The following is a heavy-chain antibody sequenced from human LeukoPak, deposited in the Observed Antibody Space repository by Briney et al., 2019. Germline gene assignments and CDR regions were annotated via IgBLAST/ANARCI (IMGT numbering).Heavy chain of an antibody. CDR1: GFTFSSYS. J-gene: IGHJ6*03. Sequence: GGSLRLSCAASGFTFSSYSMNWVRQAPGKGLEWVSSISSSSSYIYYADSVKGRFTISRDNAKNSLYLQMNSLRAEDTAVYYCARGQWGSSSWTYYYYYYYMDVWGKGTTVTISS. CDR3: ARGQWGSSSWTYYYYYYYMDV. V-gene: IGHV3-21*01. CDR2: ISSSSSYI. D-gene: IGHD6-13*01.